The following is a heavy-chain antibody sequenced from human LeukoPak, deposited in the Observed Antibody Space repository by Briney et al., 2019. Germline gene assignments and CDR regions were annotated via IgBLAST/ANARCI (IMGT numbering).Heavy chain of an antibody. CDR1: GYSFTSHW. CDR2: IDPSDSYT. D-gene: IGHD2-15*01. CDR3: ARTHLGYCSGGSCYSDWYFDL. J-gene: IGHJ2*01. Sequence: GESLKISCKGSGYSFTSHWISWVRQMPGKGLEWMGRIDPSDSYTNYSPSFQGHVTISADKSISTAYLQWSSLKASDTAMYYCARTHLGYCSGGSCYSDWYFDLWGRGTLVTVSS. V-gene: IGHV5-10-1*01.